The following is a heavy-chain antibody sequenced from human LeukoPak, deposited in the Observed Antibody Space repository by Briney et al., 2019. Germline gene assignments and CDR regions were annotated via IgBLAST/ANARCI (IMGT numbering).Heavy chain of an antibody. V-gene: IGHV3-74*01. Sequence: GGSLRLSCAASGFTFSSYWMHWVRQAPGKGLVWDPRINSDGGSTSYVDSVKGRFTISKDIAKNTLYLQMNSLRAEDTAVYYCARGSIQTYFYGMDVWGQGTTVTVSS. D-gene: IGHD2-2*02. J-gene: IGHJ6*02. CDR3: ARGSIQTYFYGMDV. CDR2: INSDGGST. CDR1: GFTFSSYW.